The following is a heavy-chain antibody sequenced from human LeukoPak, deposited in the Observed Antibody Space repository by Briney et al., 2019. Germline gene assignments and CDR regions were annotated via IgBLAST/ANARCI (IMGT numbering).Heavy chain of an antibody. V-gene: IGHV3-48*04. CDR1: GFTFSSYG. D-gene: IGHD3-10*02. J-gene: IGHJ6*04. Sequence: GSLRLSCAASGFTFSSYGMTWVRQAPGKGLEWVSYISSSSSTIYYADSVKGRFTISRDNAKNSLYLQMNSLRAEDTAVYYCAELGITMIGGVWGKGTTVTISS. CDR2: ISSSSSTI. CDR3: AELGITMIGGV.